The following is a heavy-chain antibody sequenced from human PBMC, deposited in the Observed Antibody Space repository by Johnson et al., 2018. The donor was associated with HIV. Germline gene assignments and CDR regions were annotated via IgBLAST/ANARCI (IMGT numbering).Heavy chain of an antibody. CDR1: GFTFSGYA. V-gene: IGHV3-30-3*01. J-gene: IGHJ3*02. Sequence: QVQLLESGGSVVQPGRSLRLSCAASGFTFSGYAINWVRQAPGKGLEWVAVISYDGSNKYYADSVKGRCTISRDNSKNTLYLQMNSLKPEDTAVYYCARDPGSITLIRGDAFDIWGQGTVVIVSS. CDR3: ARDPGSITLIRGDAFDI. CDR2: ISYDGSNK. D-gene: IGHD3-10*01.